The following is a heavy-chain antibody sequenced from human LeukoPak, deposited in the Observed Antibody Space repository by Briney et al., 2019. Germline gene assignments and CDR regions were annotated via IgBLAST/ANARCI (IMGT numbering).Heavy chain of an antibody. V-gene: IGHV3-23*01. D-gene: IGHD4-17*01. J-gene: IGHJ4*02. CDR3: ATHMTTVTTGFDY. Sequence: GGSLRLSCTASGFTFSNYAMSWVRQAPGKGLEWVSVISVGGTSTYYADSVKCRFTISRDNSKNTLYLQMNSLRAEDTAVYYCATHMTTVTTGFDYWGQGTLVTVSS. CDR1: GFTFSNYA. CDR2: ISVGGTST.